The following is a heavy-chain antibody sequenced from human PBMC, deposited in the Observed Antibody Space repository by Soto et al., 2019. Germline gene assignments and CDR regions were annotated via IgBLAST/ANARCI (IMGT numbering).Heavy chain of an antibody. CDR1: SVSISSSNW. CDR3: ANHEVADP. V-gene: IGHV4-4*02. D-gene: IGHD2-15*01. Sequence: PSETLSLTCAVSSVSISSSNWWSWVRQPPGKGLEWIGEIYHSGSTNYNPSLKSRVTISRDNSKNTLYLQMNSLRAEDTAVYYCANHEVADPWGQGTLVTVSS. J-gene: IGHJ5*02. CDR2: IYHSGST.